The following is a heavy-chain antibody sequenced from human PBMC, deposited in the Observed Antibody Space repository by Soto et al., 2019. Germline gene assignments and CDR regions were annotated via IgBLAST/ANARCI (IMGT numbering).Heavy chain of an antibody. D-gene: IGHD2-15*01. CDR1: GGSVNSNAYS. CDR2: LSSSGRA. Sequence: PSETLSLTWTVRGGSVNSNAYSGTWTRQHPGKSQECFGHLSSSGRASYSPSLNSRDAISLDASMTHFSLQLNSVTSPDTSGYYCARGAPVSVSPAWQLLGHFDYWGQGTLVTVSS. J-gene: IGHJ4*02. CDR3: ARGAPVSVSPAWQLLGHFDY. V-gene: IGHV4-31*02.